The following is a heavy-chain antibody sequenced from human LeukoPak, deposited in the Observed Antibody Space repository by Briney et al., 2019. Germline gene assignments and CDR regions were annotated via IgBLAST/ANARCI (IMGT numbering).Heavy chain of an antibody. CDR1: GYTFTGYY. Sequence: GASVKVSCKASGYTFTGYYMHWVRQAPGQGLEWMGWINPNSGGTNCAQKFQGRVTMTRDTSISTAYMELSRLRSDGTAVYFCARDSGYDFWSGYNDYWGQGTLVTVSS. V-gene: IGHV1-2*02. D-gene: IGHD3-3*01. CDR2: INPNSGGT. CDR3: ARDSGYDFWSGYNDY. J-gene: IGHJ4*02.